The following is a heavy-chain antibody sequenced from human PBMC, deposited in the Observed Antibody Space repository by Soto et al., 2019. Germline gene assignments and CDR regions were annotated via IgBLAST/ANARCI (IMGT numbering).Heavy chain of an antibody. CDR3: GRDAIGMVRGTTNWFDP. Sequence: GGSLRLSCEASGFIFSDHAMSWVRQAPGKGLEWVSAISGNGIATYYADSVKGRFTISRDNSKNTLYLQMNRLRADDTAVYSCGRDAIGMVRGTTNWFDPWGQGTLVTVS. D-gene: IGHD3-10*01. V-gene: IGHV3-23*01. CDR1: GFIFSDHA. CDR2: ISGNGIAT. J-gene: IGHJ5*02.